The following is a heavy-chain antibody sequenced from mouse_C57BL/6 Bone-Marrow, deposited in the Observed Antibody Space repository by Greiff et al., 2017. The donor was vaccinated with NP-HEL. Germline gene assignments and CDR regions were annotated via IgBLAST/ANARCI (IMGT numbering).Heavy chain of an antibody. CDR1: GYSITSGYY. D-gene: IGHD2-5*01. CDR3: ARGENYSNYSYYFDY. J-gene: IGHJ2*01. Sequence: EVKLQESGPGLVKPSQSLSLTCSVTGYSITSGYYWHWIRQFPGNKLEWMGYISYDGSNNYNPSLKNRISITRDTSKNQFFLKLNSVTTEDTATYYCARGENYSNYSYYFDYWGQGTTLTVSS. CDR2: ISYDGSN. V-gene: IGHV3-6*01.